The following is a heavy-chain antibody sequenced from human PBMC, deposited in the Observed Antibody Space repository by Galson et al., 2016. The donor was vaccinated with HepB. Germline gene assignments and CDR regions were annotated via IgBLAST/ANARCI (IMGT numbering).Heavy chain of an antibody. Sequence: SLRLSCAGSGFVFSDYSMTWVRQAPGKGLEWVSTIQTGSRYMYYPDSLKGRFTVSRDDAKNSLYLQMHSLRAEDTAVYYCARDSSGWSRNYWGQGTLVTVS. J-gene: IGHJ4*02. CDR1: GFVFSDYS. CDR2: IQTGSRYM. D-gene: IGHD3-22*01. CDR3: ARDSSGWSRNY. V-gene: IGHV3-21*01.